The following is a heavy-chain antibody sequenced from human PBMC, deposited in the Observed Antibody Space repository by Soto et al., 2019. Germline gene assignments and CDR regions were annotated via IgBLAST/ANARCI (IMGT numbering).Heavy chain of an antibody. D-gene: IGHD6-6*01. V-gene: IGHV3-66*01. CDR1: GFTVSSNY. CDR2: IYSGGST. CDR3: ARSWGYSSSYSYYYMDV. Sequence: HPGGSLRLSCAASGFTVSSNYMSWVRQAPGKGLEWVSVIYSGGSTYYADSVKGRFTISRDNSKNTLYLQMNSLRAEDTAVYYCARSWGYSSSYSYYYMDVWGKGTTVTVSS. J-gene: IGHJ6*03.